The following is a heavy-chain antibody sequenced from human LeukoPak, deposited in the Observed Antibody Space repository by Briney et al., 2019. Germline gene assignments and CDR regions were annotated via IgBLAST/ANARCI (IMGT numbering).Heavy chain of an antibody. J-gene: IGHJ4*02. Sequence: SVKVSCKASGGTFSSYAISWVRQAPGQGLEWMGGIIPIFGTANYAQKLQGRVTITADESTSTAYMELSSLRSEDTAVYYCARDPGVVVAATYFDYWGQGTLVTVSS. V-gene: IGHV1-69*13. CDR3: ARDPGVVVAATYFDY. CDR2: IIPIFGTA. D-gene: IGHD2-15*01. CDR1: GGTFSSYA.